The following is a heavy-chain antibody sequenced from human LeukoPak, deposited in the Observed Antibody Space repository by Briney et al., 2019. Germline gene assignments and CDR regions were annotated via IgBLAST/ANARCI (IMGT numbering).Heavy chain of an antibody. CDR1: GFSISDYW. Sequence: PGGSLRLSCAASGFSISDYWMIWVRLVPGKGLEWVANINEDGTIQDYVASVRGRFTISRNNAKNSLYLQMNSLGAEDTAVYYCASRESSMARSHWGHGTLVTVSS. V-gene: IGHV3-7*01. CDR3: ASRESSMARSH. J-gene: IGHJ4*01. D-gene: IGHD3-10*01. CDR2: INEDGTIQ.